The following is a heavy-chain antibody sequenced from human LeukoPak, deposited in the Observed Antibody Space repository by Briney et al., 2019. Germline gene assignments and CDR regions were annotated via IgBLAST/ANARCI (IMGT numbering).Heavy chain of an antibody. J-gene: IGHJ5*02. CDR2: IYYSGST. D-gene: IGHD3-10*01. V-gene: IGHV4-59*01. Sequence: PSETLSLTCTVSGGSISSYYWSWIRQPPGKGLEWIGYIYYSGSTNYNPSLKSRVTISVDTSKNQFSLKLSSVTAADTAVYYCARVGSTSCAYGSGSYLCWFDPWGQGTLVTVSS. CDR1: GGSISSYY. CDR3: ARVGSTSCAYGSGSYLCWFDP.